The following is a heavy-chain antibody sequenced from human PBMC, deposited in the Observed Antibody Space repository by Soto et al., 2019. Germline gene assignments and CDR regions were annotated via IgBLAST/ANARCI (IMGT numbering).Heavy chain of an antibody. CDR1: GFTFSSYG. Sequence: QVQLVESGGGVVQPGRSLRLSCAASGFTFSSYGMHWVRQAPGKGLEWVAVIWYDGRNKYYADSVKGRFTISRDNSKNPLYLQMNSLRAEDTAVYYCAGSSGYYFFDYWGHGTLVTVSS. V-gene: IGHV3-33*01. D-gene: IGHD3-22*01. CDR2: IWYDGRNK. CDR3: AGSSGYYFFDY. J-gene: IGHJ4*01.